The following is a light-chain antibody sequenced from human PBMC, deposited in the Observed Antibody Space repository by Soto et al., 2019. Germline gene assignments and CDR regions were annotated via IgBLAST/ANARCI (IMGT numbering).Light chain of an antibody. Sequence: ETVLTQSPGTLSLSPGERATLSCRASQTVSNSYVSWYQHKPGQTPRVXIYATSSRTPGIPDRFSGSGYGTEFTLTISRLEPEDLAVYYCQQYGNSPWTFGQGTKVDIK. CDR1: QTVSNSY. CDR2: ATS. CDR3: QQYGNSPWT. J-gene: IGKJ1*01. V-gene: IGKV3-20*01.